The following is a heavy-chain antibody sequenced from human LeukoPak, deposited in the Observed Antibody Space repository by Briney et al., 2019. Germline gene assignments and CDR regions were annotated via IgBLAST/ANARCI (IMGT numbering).Heavy chain of an antibody. CDR3: ARAGPTGNWFDP. Sequence: GASVKVSCKASGYTFTSYDINWVRQATGQGLEWMGWMNPNSGNTGYAQKFQGRVTMTTDTSTSTAYMELRSLRSDDTAVYYCARAGPTGNWFDPWGQGTLVTVSS. CDR1: GYTFTSYD. D-gene: IGHD4-17*01. V-gene: IGHV1-8*01. CDR2: MNPNSGNT. J-gene: IGHJ5*02.